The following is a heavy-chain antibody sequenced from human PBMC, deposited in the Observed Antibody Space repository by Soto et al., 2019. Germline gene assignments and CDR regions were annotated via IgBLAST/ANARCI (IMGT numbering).Heavy chain of an antibody. CDR1: GAPISSGGFY. Sequence: KTSETPSLTCNVSGAPISSGGFYWSWIRQHPGKGPEWIGYIYNSGTTFYNPSLGSRVTMSLDAAKNHFSLELRSVTVADTAVYYCAREPISTPRGVTQVDPWGQGTQVTVSS. V-gene: IGHV4-31*03. J-gene: IGHJ5*02. D-gene: IGHD3-10*01. CDR2: IYNSGTT. CDR3: AREPISTPRGVTQVDP.